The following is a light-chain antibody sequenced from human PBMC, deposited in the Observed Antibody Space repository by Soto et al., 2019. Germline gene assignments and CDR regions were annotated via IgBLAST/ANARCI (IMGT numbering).Light chain of an antibody. J-gene: IGLJ2*01. CDR3: SSFTVSTTVV. V-gene: IGLV2-14*01. CDR1: SSDVGGYNF. Sequence: QSALTQPASVSGSPGQSITISCTGTSSDVGGYNFVSWYQQHPGKAPKLMIYEVSNRPSGVSHRFSGSKSGNTASLTISGLQAEDEATYYCSSFTVSTTVVFGGGTKLTVL. CDR2: EVS.